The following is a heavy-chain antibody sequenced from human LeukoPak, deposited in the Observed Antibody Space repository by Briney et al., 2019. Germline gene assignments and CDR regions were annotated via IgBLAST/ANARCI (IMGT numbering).Heavy chain of an antibody. CDR1: GYTFTSYG. J-gene: IGHJ5*02. CDR2: ISAYNGNT. D-gene: IGHD3-22*01. CDR3: ARDYYDSSGYHNWFDP. V-gene: IGHV1-18*01. Sequence: GASVKVPCKASGYTFTSYGISWVRQAPGQGLEWMGWISAYNGNTNYAQKLQGRVTMTTDTSTSTAYMELRSLRSDDTAVYYCARDYYDSSGYHNWFDPWGQGTLVTVSS.